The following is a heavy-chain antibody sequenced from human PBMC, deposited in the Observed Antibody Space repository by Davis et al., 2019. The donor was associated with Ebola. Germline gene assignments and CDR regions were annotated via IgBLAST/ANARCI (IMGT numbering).Heavy chain of an antibody. J-gene: IGHJ3*01. CDR1: GYIFTSYD. V-gene: IGHV1-8*01. CDR2: MNPNSGNT. Sequence: AASVKVSCKASGYIFTSYDINWVRQAPGQGLEWMGWMNPNSGNTGYARKFQDRVTMTRDTSMNTAYMELSSLRSEDTAVYYCARRRWSSSGCIFSRGQGTMVTVSS. CDR3: ARRRWSSSGCIFS. D-gene: IGHD3-22*01.